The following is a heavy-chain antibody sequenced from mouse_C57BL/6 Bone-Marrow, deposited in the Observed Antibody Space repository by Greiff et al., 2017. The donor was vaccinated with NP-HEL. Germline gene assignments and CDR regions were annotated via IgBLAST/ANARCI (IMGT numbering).Heavy chain of an antibody. Sequence: VKLVESGAELVKPGASVKMSCKASGYTFTTYPIEWMKQNHGKSLEWIGNFHPYNDDTKYNEKFKGKATLTVEKSSSTVYLELSRLTSDDSAVYYCARGLRRYYAMDYWGQGTSVTVSS. J-gene: IGHJ4*01. D-gene: IGHD2-2*01. V-gene: IGHV1-47*01. CDR2: FHPYNDDT. CDR1: GYTFTTYP. CDR3: ARGLRRYYAMDY.